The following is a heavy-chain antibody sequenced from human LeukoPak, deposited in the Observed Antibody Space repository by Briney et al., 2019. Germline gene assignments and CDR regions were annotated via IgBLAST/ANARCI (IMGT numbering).Heavy chain of an antibody. Sequence: GGSLRLSCAASGFPFSSYGVLWVRQAPGKGLDWLEYIRNDASNPYSAHSVKGPFSISRDNSKNTVYLQMNSLIPEDTAVYYCAKRAGSAWSAGAWGQGTLVTVSS. J-gene: IGHJ5*02. CDR2: IRNDASNP. CDR1: GFPFSSYG. D-gene: IGHD3-10*01. V-gene: IGHV3-30*02. CDR3: AKRAGSAWSAGA.